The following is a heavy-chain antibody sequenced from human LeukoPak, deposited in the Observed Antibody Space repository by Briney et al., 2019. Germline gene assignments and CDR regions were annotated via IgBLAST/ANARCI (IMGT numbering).Heavy chain of an antibody. V-gene: IGHV1-2*02. CDR1: GYTFTDYY. CDR3: ARSMGYCSGGSCYSVGYFQH. CDR2: INPNSGGT. D-gene: IGHD2-15*01. Sequence: GASVKVSCKASGYTFTDYYMHWVRQAPGQGLEWMGWINPNSGGTNYAQKFQGRVTMTRDTSISTAYMELSRLRSDDTAVYYCARSMGYCSGGSCYSVGYFQHWGQGTLVTVSS. J-gene: IGHJ1*01.